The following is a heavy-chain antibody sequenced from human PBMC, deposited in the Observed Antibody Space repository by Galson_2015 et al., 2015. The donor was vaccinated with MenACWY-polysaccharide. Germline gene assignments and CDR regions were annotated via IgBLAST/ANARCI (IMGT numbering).Heavy chain of an antibody. D-gene: IGHD5-18*01. J-gene: IGHJ4*02. CDR3: ARAGYKASDY. CDR2: MNPNSGNI. CDR1: GYTFTSYE. Sequence: SVKVSCKAFGYTFTSYEINWVRQAPGQGLEWMGWMNPNSGNIGYAQKFLGKFTMTRDTSIGTAYMELNDLRPEHTAVYYCARAGYKASDYWGQGTLVTVSS. V-gene: IGHV1-8*01.